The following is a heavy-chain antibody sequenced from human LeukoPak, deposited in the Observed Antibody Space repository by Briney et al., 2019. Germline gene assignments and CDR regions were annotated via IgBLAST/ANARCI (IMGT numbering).Heavy chain of an antibody. CDR3: ARGKQQLVLSDV. Sequence: GGSLRLSCAASGFTFSSYAMHWVRQAPGKGLEWVADISYDGSNKYYADSVKGRFTISRDNSKNTLYLQMNSLRAEDTAVYYCARGKQQLVLSDVWGKGTTVTVSS. V-gene: IGHV3-30*01. CDR1: GFTFSSYA. CDR2: ISYDGSNK. D-gene: IGHD6-13*01. J-gene: IGHJ6*04.